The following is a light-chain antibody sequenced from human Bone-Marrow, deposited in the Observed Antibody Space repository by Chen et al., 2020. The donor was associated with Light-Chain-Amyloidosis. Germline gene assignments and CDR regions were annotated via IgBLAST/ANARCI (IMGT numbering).Light chain of an antibody. CDR3: SSFAGSDNPLL. J-gene: IGLJ3*02. Sequence: QSALTQPASVSGSPGQSITISCTGTSSDVGGYNYVSWYQQHPGKAPKLMIYDVSNRPSGVSNRFSGSKSGNTASLTISGLQAEDEADYYCSSFAGSDNPLLFGGGTKLTVL. V-gene: IGLV2-14*01. CDR2: DVS. CDR1: SSDVGGYNY.